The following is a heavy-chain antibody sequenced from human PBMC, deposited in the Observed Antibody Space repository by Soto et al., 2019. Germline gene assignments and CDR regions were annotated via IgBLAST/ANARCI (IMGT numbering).Heavy chain of an antibody. V-gene: IGHV4-34*01. CDR1: GASFGGLY. CDR2: INPSGGT. Sequence: SETLSLTCAVYGASFGGLYWSWIRQTPGKGLEWIGEINPSGGTNYHSSLKSRVTISIDTSKNHFSLKLSSLTAADTAVYYCARHYYDSSGYYRSPLGLWGQGTPVTVSS. D-gene: IGHD3-22*01. CDR3: ARHYYDSSGYYRSPLGL. J-gene: IGHJ4*02.